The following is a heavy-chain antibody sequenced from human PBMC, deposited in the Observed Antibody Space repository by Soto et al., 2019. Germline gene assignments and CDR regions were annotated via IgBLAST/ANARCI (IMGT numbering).Heavy chain of an antibody. Sequence: KTSETLSLTCAVYGGSFSGYYWNWIRQPPGKGLEWIGEIDHSGYTNYNPSLKSRVTISVDTSKNQFSLRLTSVTAADTAVYYCARHRSYYYGSGSYYFDYWGQGTLVTVSS. D-gene: IGHD3-10*01. CDR1: GGSFSGYY. J-gene: IGHJ4*02. CDR3: ARHRSYYYGSGSYYFDY. V-gene: IGHV4-34*01. CDR2: IDHSGYT.